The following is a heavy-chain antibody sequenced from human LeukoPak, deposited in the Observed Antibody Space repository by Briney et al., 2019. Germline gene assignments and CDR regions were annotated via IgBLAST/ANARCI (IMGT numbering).Heavy chain of an antibody. J-gene: IGHJ4*02. Sequence: PGGSLRLSCAASGFTFSSYAMSWVRQAPGKGLEWVSAISGSGGSTYYADSVKGRFTISRDNSKNTLYLQMNSLRAEDTAVYYCAKDVGGSYYYGSGNTGGQGTLVTVSS. CDR2: ISGSGGST. CDR3: AKDVGGSYYYGSGNT. V-gene: IGHV3-23*01. D-gene: IGHD3-10*01. CDR1: GFTFSSYA.